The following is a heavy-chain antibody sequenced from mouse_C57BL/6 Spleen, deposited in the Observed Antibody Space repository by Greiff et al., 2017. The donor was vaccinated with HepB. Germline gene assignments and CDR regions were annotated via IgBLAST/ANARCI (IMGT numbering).Heavy chain of an antibody. Sequence: EVKLMESGGDLVKPGGSLKLSCAASGFTFSSYGMSWVRQTPDKRLEWVATISSGGSYTYYPDSVKGRFTISRDNAKNTLYLQMSSLKSEDTAMYYCARRGAYYSNSSFAYWGQGTLVTVSA. CDR3: ARRGAYYSNSSFAY. CDR1: GFTFSSYG. V-gene: IGHV5-6*02. J-gene: IGHJ3*01. D-gene: IGHD2-5*01. CDR2: ISSGGSYT.